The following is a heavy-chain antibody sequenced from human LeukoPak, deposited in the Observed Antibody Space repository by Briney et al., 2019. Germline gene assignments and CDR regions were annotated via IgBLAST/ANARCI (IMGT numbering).Heavy chain of an antibody. CDR1: GFTVSSNY. CDR2: IYSGGST. D-gene: IGHD6-19*01. J-gene: IGHJ4*02. V-gene: IGHV3-53*01. Sequence: GGSLRLSCAASGFTVSSNYMSWVRQAPGKGLEWVSVIYSGGSTYYADSVKGRFTISRDNSKNTLYLQMNSLRAEDTAVYYCAKLSSPYSSGWLGFDYWGQGTLVTVSS. CDR3: AKLSSPYSSGWLGFDY.